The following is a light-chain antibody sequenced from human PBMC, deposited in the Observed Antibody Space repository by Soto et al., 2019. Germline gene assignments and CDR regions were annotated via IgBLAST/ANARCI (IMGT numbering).Light chain of an antibody. J-gene: IGKJ2*01. Sequence: EIVMTQSPATLSVSPGERATLSCRASQSVSSNLAWYQQKPGQAPRLLIYGASTRATGIPARFSGSGSGTEFTLTISSLQSEDFAVYYCQQYNNRCTFGQGTKLEIK. CDR3: QQYNNRCT. V-gene: IGKV3-15*01. CDR2: GAS. CDR1: QSVSSN.